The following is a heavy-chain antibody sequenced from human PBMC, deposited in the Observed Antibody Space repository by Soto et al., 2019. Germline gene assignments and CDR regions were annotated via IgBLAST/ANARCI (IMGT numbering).Heavy chain of an antibody. J-gene: IGHJ4*02. CDR1: GDTFNTYT. CDR2: IIPILAVT. D-gene: IGHD2-8*02. Sequence: QVLLVQSRAEVKKPGSSVKVSCKVPGDTFNTYTISWVRKAPGQGLEWMGRIIPILAVTTYSRKFQCSLSITADESTSTAYMEVSSMRSEDTVMYYCAARYCSAATGFNPGAYWGQGSLVAVSS. V-gene: IGHV1-69*02. CDR3: AARYCSAATGFNPGAY.